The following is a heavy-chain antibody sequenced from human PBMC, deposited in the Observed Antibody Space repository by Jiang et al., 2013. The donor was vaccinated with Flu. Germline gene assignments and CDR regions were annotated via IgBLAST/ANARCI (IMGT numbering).Heavy chain of an antibody. CDR2: ISAYSGDT. V-gene: IGHV1-18*04. J-gene: IGHJ4*02. Sequence: GAEVKKPGASVKVSCQASGYTFTSYGISWVRQARGQGLEWMGWISAYSGDTKYAQKFQDRVNLTTDTSSSTAYMELGDLRADDTAVYYCARDQGIAVAGQGGYWGLGTLVTVSS. CDR1: GYTFTSYG. D-gene: IGHD6-19*01. CDR3: ARDQGIAVAGQGGY.